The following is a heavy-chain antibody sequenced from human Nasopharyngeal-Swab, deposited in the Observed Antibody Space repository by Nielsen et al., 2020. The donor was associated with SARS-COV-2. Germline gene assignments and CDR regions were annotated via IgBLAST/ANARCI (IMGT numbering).Heavy chain of an antibody. CDR1: GGSVSTSTYF. V-gene: IGHV4-39*01. CDR2: VYYSGST. J-gene: IGHJ4*02. CDR3: VRSSSWYYFDY. D-gene: IGHD6-13*01. Sequence: SETLSLTCPVSGGSVSTSTYFWGWIRQPPGKGLEWIGTVYYSGSTYYNPSLKSRLTISVDKSKNQFSLQLSSVTAADTAVYYCVRSSSWYYFDYWAQGTQVTVSS.